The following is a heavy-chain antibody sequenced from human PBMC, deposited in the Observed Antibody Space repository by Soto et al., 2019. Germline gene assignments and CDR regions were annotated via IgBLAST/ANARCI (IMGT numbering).Heavy chain of an antibody. CDR2: INHSGST. D-gene: IGHD1-26*01. Sequence: QVQLQQWGAGLLKPSETLSLTCGVYGASFSGYCWSWIRQPPGKGLEWIGEINHSGSTNYNPSLKSLVTISVDTSKNQFSLKLTSVTAADTAVYYCARGREVGTTTLAYWGQGTLVTVSS. CDR3: ARGREVGTTTLAY. J-gene: IGHJ4*02. V-gene: IGHV4-34*01. CDR1: GASFSGYC.